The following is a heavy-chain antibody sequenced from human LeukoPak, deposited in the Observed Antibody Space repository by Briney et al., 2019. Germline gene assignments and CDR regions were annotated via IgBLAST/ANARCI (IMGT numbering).Heavy chain of an antibody. D-gene: IGHD3-10*01. V-gene: IGHV3-30*18. Sequence: PGGSLRLSCAASGFTFSSYGVHWVRQAPGKGLEWVAVISYDGSNKYYADSVKGRFTISRDNSKNTLYLQMNSLRAEDTAVYYCAKVGLVYYGSGSATCFDYWGQGTLVTVSS. J-gene: IGHJ4*02. CDR2: ISYDGSNK. CDR1: GFTFSSYG. CDR3: AKVGLVYYGSGSATCFDY.